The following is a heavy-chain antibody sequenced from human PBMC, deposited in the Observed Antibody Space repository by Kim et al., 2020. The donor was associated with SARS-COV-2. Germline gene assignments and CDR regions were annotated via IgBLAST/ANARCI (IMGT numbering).Heavy chain of an antibody. CDR3: ARNFYDYGDY. V-gene: IGHV3-33*01. CDR2: IWSDGSQT. CDR1: GFTFWDYG. Sequence: GVSLRLSCAASGFTFWDYGMHWVRQAPGKGLEWVGIIWSDGSQTYCADSVKGRFTISRDNSKNTLFLQMNDLRVEDTAVYYCARNFYDYGDYWGQGTLVTVSS. D-gene: IGHD3-10*01. J-gene: IGHJ4*02.